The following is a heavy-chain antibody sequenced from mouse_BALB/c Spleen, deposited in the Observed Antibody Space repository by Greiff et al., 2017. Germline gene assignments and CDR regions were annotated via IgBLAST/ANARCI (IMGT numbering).Heavy chain of an antibody. D-gene: IGHD2-1*01. V-gene: IGHV1-7*01. CDR3: ASVDYGNYFDY. CDR2: INPSTGYT. Sequence: VQVVESGAELAKPGASVKMSCKASGYTFTSYWMHWVKQRPGQGLEWIGYINPSTGYTEYNQKFKDKATLTADKSSSTAYMQLSSLTSEDSAVYYCASVDYGNYFDYWGQGTTLTVSS. CDR1: GYTFTSYW. J-gene: IGHJ2*01.